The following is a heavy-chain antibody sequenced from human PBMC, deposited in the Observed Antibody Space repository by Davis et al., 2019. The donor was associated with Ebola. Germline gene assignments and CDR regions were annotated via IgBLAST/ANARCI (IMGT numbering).Heavy chain of an antibody. CDR2: RWYDGSNK. CDR3: ARVPPHDAFDI. Sequence: GGSLRLSCAASGFTFSGSAMHWVRQAPGKGLEWVAVRWYDGSNKYYADSVTGRFTISRDNSKNTLYLQMNSLKAEDTAVYYCARVPPHDAFDIWGQGTMVTVSS. CDR1: GFTFSGSA. V-gene: IGHV3-33*08. J-gene: IGHJ3*02.